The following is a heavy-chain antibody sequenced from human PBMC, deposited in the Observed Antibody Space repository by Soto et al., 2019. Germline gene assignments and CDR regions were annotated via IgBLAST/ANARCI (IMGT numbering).Heavy chain of an antibody. CDR3: AAVPSPYYCYSSGYQRATDDVFDI. Sequence: ASVKVSCKASGFTFTSSAMQWVRQARGQRLEWRGWIIVGSGNTNYAQKFQERVTITRDMSTSTAYMELSSLRSEDTAVYYCAAVPSPYYCYSSGYQRATDDVFDICGQRTMGTVSS. V-gene: IGHV1-58*02. J-gene: IGHJ3*02. CDR1: GFTFTSSA. CDR2: IIVGSGNT. D-gene: IGHD3-22*01.